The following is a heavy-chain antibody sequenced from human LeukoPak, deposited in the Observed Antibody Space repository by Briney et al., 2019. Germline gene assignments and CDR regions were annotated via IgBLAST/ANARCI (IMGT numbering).Heavy chain of an antibody. CDR2: FDPEDGET. CDR1: GYTLTELS. Sequence: ASVKVSCKVSGYTLTELSMHWVRQAPGKGLEWMGGFDPEDGETIYAQKFQGRVTMTEDTSTDTAYMELSSLRSKDTAVYYCATDLPIAARSGAVDYWGQGTLVTVSS. CDR3: ATDLPIAARSGAVDY. D-gene: IGHD6-6*01. V-gene: IGHV1-24*01. J-gene: IGHJ4*02.